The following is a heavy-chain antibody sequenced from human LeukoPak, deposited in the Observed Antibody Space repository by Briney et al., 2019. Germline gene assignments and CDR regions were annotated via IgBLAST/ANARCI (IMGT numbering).Heavy chain of an antibody. CDR1: GFTFDDYG. CDR3: ARDVESGRLGELSYFDY. V-gene: IGHV3-20*04. D-gene: IGHD3-16*02. CDR2: INWNGGST. Sequence: GGSLRLSCAASGFTFDDYGMSWVRQAPGKGLEWVSGINWNGGSTGYADSVKGRFTISRDNAKNSLYLQMNSLRAEDTALYYCARDVESGRLGELSYFDYWGQGTLVPVSS. J-gene: IGHJ4*02.